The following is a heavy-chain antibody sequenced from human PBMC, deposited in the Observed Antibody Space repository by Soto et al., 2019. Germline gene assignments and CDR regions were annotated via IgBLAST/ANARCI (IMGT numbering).Heavy chain of an antibody. CDR2: ISSSSSYI. V-gene: IGHV3-21*01. D-gene: IGHD6-6*01. Sequence: LRLSCAASGFTISSYSMNWVRQAPGKGLEWVSSISSSSSYIYYADSVKGRFTISRDNAKISLYLQMNSLRAEDTAVYYCARYSSSGYFDYWGQGTLVTVSS. CDR3: ARYSSSGYFDY. CDR1: GFTISSYS. J-gene: IGHJ4*02.